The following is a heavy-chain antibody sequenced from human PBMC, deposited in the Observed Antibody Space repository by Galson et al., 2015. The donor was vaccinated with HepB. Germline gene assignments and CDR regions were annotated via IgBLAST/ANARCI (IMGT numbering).Heavy chain of an antibody. V-gene: IGHV6-1*01. J-gene: IGHJ4*02. CDR1: GDSVSSNSAA. CDR2: TYYRSKWYN. CDR3: AREQVAVADFDAYYFDY. D-gene: IGHD6-19*01. Sequence: CAISGDSVSSNSAAWNWIRQSPSRGLEWLGRTYYRSKWYNDYAVSVKSRITINPDTSKNQFSLQLNSVTPEDTAVYYCAREQVAVADFDAYYFDYWGQGTLVTVSS.